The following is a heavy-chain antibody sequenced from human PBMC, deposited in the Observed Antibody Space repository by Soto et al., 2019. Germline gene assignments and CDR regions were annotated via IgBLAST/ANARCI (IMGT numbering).Heavy chain of an antibody. Sequence: GGSLRLSCAASGFTFSSYSMNWVRQAPGKGLEWVSSISSSSSYIYYADPVKGRFTISRDNAKNSLYLQMNSLRAEDTAVYYCARDRGSYRPPYYYYYMDVWGKGTTVTVSS. CDR2: ISSSSSYI. J-gene: IGHJ6*03. CDR3: ARDRGSYRPPYYYYYMDV. D-gene: IGHD3-16*02. CDR1: GFTFSSYS. V-gene: IGHV3-21*01.